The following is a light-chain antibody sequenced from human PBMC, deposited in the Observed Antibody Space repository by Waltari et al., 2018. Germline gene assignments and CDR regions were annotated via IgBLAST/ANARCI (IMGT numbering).Light chain of an antibody. CDR3: QHYVKLPVT. CDR1: QSVSRA. Sequence: TQSPGTLSLSPGERATLSCRASQSVSRALAWYQQKPGQAPRLLIYGASTRATGVPDRFSGSGSGTDFSLTISSLDPEDFAVYYCQHYVKLPVTYGQGTKVEI. V-gene: IGKV3-20*01. CDR2: GAS. J-gene: IGKJ1*01.